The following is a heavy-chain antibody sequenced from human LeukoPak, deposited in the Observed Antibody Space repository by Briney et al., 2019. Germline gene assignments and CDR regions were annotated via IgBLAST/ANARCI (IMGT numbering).Heavy chain of an antibody. CDR3: AKDPNGNYVGAFDS. D-gene: IGHD4-17*01. CDR2: ISSGSATI. Sequence: GGSLRLSCAASGFTFSSYSMNWVRQAPGKGLAWVSYISSGSATIYYADSVKGRFTISRDNSREMLYLQMNSLRVEDTAVYYCAKDPNGNYVGAFDSWGQGTMVTVSS. V-gene: IGHV3-48*01. CDR1: GFTFSSYS. J-gene: IGHJ3*02.